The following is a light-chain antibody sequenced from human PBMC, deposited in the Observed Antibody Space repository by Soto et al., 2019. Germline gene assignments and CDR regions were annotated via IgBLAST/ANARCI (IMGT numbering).Light chain of an antibody. J-gene: IGKJ4*01. V-gene: IGKV1-9*01. CDR1: QGISTY. Sequence: DIQLTQSPSFLSASVGDRVTITCRASQGISTYLAWYQQKPGKAPKLLIYGASTLQSGVPSRFSDSGSGTEFTLTISSLQPEDFATYYCQQLNSYPLTFGGGTKVEIK. CDR3: QQLNSYPLT. CDR2: GAS.